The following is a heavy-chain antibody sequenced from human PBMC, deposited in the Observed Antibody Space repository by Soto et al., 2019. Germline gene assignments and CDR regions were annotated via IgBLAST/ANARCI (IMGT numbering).Heavy chain of an antibody. CDR2: ISAYNGNT. CDR1: GYTFTSYG. Sequence: ASVTVSCKASGYTFTSYGISWVRQAPGQGLEWMGWISAYNGNTNYAQKLQGRVTMTTDTSTSTAYMELRSLRSDDTAVYYCARDPFIAVAGPLDYWGQGTLVTVSS. V-gene: IGHV1-18*01. D-gene: IGHD6-19*01. CDR3: ARDPFIAVAGPLDY. J-gene: IGHJ4*02.